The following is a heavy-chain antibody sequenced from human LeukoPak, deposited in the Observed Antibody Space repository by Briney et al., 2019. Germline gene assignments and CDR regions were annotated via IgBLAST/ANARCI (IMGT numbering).Heavy chain of an antibody. J-gene: IGHJ4*02. CDR2: LYYSGST. V-gene: IGHV4-39*01. D-gene: IGHD2-2*01. Sequence: PSETLSLTCTVSGGSISSSSYYWDWIRQPPGKGLEWIVSLYYSGSTYYNPSLKSRVTISVDTSRNQFSLRLNSVTAADTAVYYCARSYCSSTSCYASGYFDYWGQGTLVTVSS. CDR1: GGSISSSSYY. CDR3: ARSYCSSTSCYASGYFDY.